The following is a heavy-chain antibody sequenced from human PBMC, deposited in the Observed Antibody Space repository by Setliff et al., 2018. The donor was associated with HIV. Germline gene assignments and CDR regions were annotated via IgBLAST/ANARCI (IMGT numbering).Heavy chain of an antibody. J-gene: IGHJ4*02. CDR1: GDSISSHY. Sequence: SETLSLTCTVSGDSISSHYWNWIRQPPGKALEWIGYIYYSGSTNYNPSFKSRVTISVDRSKSQFSLKLNSVTAADTAIYYCTRGPEGVAGGDYWGQGILVTVSS. V-gene: IGHV4-59*11. CDR2: IYYSGST. CDR3: TRGPEGVAGGDY. D-gene: IGHD3-3*01.